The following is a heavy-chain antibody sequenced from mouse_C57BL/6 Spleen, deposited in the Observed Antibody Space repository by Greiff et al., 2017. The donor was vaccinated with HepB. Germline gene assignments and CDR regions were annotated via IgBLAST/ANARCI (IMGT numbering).Heavy chain of an antibody. D-gene: IGHD2-5*01. V-gene: IGHV1-82*01. CDR1: GYAFSSSW. J-gene: IGHJ1*03. CDR3: AIDSNYWYFDV. Sequence: VKLMESGPELVKPGASVKISCKASGYAFSSSWMNWVKQRPGKGLEWIGRIYPGDGDTNYNGKFKGKATLTADKSSSTAYMQLSSLTSEDSAVYFCAIDSNYWYFDVWGTGTTVTVSS. CDR2: IYPGDGDT.